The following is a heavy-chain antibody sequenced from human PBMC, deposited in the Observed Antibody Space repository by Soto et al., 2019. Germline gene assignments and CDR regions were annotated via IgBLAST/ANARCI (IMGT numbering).Heavy chain of an antibody. V-gene: IGHV3-74*01. CDR1: GFTFSSSW. CDR2: INSGASTT. Sequence: PGGSLRLSCAASGFTFSSSWMHWVRQAPGKGLVWVSRINSGASTTNYADSVKGRFTISRDNAKNTLYLQMDSLTAEYTAVYYCARGPSGWFGYDYWGQGTLVTVSS. J-gene: IGHJ4*02. D-gene: IGHD6-19*01. CDR3: ARGPSGWFGYDY.